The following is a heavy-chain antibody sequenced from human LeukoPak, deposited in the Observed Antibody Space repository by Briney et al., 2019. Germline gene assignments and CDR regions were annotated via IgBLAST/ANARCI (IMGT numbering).Heavy chain of an antibody. Sequence: SETLFLTCTVYGGSFSGYYWSWIRQPPGKGLEWIGEINHSGSTNYNPSLKSRVTISVDTSKNQFSLKLSSVTAADTAVYYCARASRLVVVAATPECYFDYWGQGTLVTVSS. V-gene: IGHV4-34*01. CDR3: ARASRLVVVAATPECYFDY. J-gene: IGHJ4*02. CDR1: GGSFSGYY. CDR2: INHSGST. D-gene: IGHD2-15*01.